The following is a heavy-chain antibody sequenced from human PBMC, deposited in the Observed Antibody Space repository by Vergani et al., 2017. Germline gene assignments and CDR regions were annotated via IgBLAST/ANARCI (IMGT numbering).Heavy chain of an antibody. CDR2: MNPKSGNT. CDR3: ARGLATGIVGATEL. Sequence: QVQLVQSGAEVKKPGASVKVSCKASGYTFTSYDINWVRQATGQGLEWMGWMNPKSGNTGYANKFQGRFTLTRNTSISTSYMELSRLRSEDTAVYYCARGLATGIVGATELWGQGTLVTVSS. D-gene: IGHD1-26*01. CDR1: GYTFTSYD. J-gene: IGHJ4*02. V-gene: IGHV1-8*01.